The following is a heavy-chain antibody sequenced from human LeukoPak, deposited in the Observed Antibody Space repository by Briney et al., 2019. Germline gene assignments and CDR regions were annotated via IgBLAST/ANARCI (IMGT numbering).Heavy chain of an antibody. CDR3: TRGGWELLHGPLKYFDY. D-gene: IGHD1-26*01. CDR1: GYTFTTYY. Sequence: GASVKVSCKASGYTFTTYYIHWVRQAPGQGLEWMGMINPSGGLTIYAQKFRGRVTITRDTSTSTVYMELSSLRSEDTAVYYCTRGGWELLHGPLKYFDYWGQGTLVTVSS. CDR2: INPSGGLT. V-gene: IGHV1-46*03. J-gene: IGHJ4*02.